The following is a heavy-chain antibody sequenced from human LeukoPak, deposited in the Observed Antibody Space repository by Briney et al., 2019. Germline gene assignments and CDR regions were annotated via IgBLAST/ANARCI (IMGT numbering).Heavy chain of an antibody. CDR3: ARLGITKDFWSGYSADFDY. D-gene: IGHD3-3*01. V-gene: IGHV3-30*02. CDR2: IRCDGSNK. CDR1: GFTFSSYG. Sequence: PGGSLRLSCAASGFTFSSYGMHWVRQAPGKGLEWVAFIRCDGSNKYYADSVKGRFTISRDNSKNTLYLQMNSLRAEDTAVYYCARLGITKDFWSGYSADFDYWGQGTLVTVSS. J-gene: IGHJ4*02.